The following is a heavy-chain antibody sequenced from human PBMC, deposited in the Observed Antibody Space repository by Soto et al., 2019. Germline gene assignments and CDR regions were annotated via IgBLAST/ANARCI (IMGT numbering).Heavy chain of an antibody. D-gene: IGHD3-10*01. J-gene: IGHJ3*02. CDR1: GGSISSYY. CDR2: VYYSGST. V-gene: IGHV4-59*01. Sequence: SETLSLTCTVSGGSISSYYWSWIRQPPGKGLEWIGYVYYSGSTNYNPSLKSRVTISVDTSKNQFSLKLSSVTAADTAVYYCARTLLWFGDPDAFDIWGQGTMVTVSS. CDR3: ARTLLWFGDPDAFDI.